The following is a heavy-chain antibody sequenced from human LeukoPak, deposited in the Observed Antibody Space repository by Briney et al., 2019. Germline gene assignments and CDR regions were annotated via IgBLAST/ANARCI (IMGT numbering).Heavy chain of an antibody. D-gene: IGHD3-9*01. J-gene: IGHJ4*02. CDR2: ISSSSSYI. Sequence: GGSLRLSCAASGFTISSYSMNWVRQAPGKGLEWVSSISSSSSYIYYADSVKGRFTISRDNAKNTLYLQMNSLRAEDTAVYYCARAGRGLRYFDWLTYDYWGQGTLVTVSS. CDR1: GFTISSYS. V-gene: IGHV3-21*01. CDR3: ARAGRGLRYFDWLTYDY.